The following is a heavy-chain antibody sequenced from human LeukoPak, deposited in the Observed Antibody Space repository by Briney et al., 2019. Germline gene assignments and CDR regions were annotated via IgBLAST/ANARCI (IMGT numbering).Heavy chain of an antibody. CDR2: IIPIFGTA. V-gene: IGHV1-69*13. J-gene: IGHJ6*02. CDR3: GSDFGVVRDYYYYGMDV. CDR1: GGTFSSYA. D-gene: IGHD3-3*01. Sequence: SVKVSCKASGGTFSSYAISWVRQAPGQGLEWMGGIIPIFGTANYAQKFQGRLTFTADESTSTAYMELSSLRSEDTAVYYCGSDFGVVRDYYYYGMDVWGQGTTVTVSS.